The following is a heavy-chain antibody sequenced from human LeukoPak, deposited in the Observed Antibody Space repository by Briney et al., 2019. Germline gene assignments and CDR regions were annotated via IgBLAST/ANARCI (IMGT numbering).Heavy chain of an antibody. CDR3: AREDGIAAAGTGLPFDI. CDR1: GGSISSYY. D-gene: IGHD6-13*01. J-gene: IGHJ3*02. Sequence: SETLSLTCTGSGGSISSYYWSWIRQPPGKGLEWIGYIYYSGSTNYNPSLKSRVTISVDTSKNQFSLKLSSVTAADTAVYYCAREDGIAAAGTGLPFDIWGQGTMVTVSS. CDR2: IYYSGST. V-gene: IGHV4-59*01.